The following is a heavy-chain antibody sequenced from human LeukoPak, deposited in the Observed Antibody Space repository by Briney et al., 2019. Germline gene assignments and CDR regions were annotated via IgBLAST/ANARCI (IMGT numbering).Heavy chain of an antibody. V-gene: IGHV4-4*02. CDR2: IYRSGAT. CDR3: ARNAGYSDLNY. CDR1: GDSFSSNNY. D-gene: IGHD3-22*01. J-gene: IGHJ4*02. Sequence: KSSETLSLTCTVSGDSFSSNNYWTWVHQPPGKGLEWIGEIYRSGATNYNPSLRSRVTVSLDKSKNQFSLRLNSVTAADTAIYYCARNAGYSDLNYWGQGVLVTVSS.